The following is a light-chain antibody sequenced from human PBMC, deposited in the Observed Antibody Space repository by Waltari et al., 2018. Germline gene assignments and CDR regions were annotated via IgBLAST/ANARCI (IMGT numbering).Light chain of an antibody. V-gene: IGKV4-1*01. Sequence: DIVMTHSPDSLAVSLGERATINCKSSQSVLYSSNNNNYLAWYQQRPGQPPKLLIYWASTRESGVPDRFSGSGSGTDFTLTISSLQAEDVAVYYCQQYYGTPLTFGGGTKVEIK. J-gene: IGKJ4*01. CDR2: WAS. CDR1: QSVLYSSNNNNY. CDR3: QQYYGTPLT.